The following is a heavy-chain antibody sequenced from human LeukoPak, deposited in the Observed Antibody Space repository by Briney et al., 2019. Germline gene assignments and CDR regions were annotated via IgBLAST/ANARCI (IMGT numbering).Heavy chain of an antibody. Sequence: PGRSLRLSCAASGFTFSSYDMYWVRQAPGKGLDWLTVISYDGRNENYADSVQGRFTISRDNSENTLFLQMNSLRPEDTAVYYCGRARGSNWYQGEHWGQGTLVIVSS. D-gene: IGHD6-13*01. CDR1: GFTFSSYD. J-gene: IGHJ4*02. V-gene: IGHV3-30*03. CDR3: GRARGSNWYQGEH. CDR2: ISYDGRNE.